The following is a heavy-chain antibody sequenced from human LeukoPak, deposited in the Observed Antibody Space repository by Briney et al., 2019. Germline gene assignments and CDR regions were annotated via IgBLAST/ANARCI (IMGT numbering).Heavy chain of an antibody. CDR1: GFTFSSYW. CDR3: ARSARAAMPHYFDY. V-gene: IGHV3-74*01. D-gene: IGHD2-2*01. J-gene: IGHJ4*02. CDR2: INSDGRIT. Sequence: GGSLRLSCAASGFTFSSYWMYWVRQVPGKGLEWVSRINSDGRITTYAESVKGRFTISRDNAKSTLSLQMNSLRADDTAVYCCARSARAAMPHYFDYWGQGTLVTVSS.